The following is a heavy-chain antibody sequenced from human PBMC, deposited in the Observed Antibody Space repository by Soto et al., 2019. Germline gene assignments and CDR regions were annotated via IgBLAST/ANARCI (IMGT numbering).Heavy chain of an antibody. CDR3: AKDLDDVWGRYRHYYSYGMAV. Sequence: PGGSLRRFCAASGFTVSSYGMHWVRQAPGKGLEWVAVISYDGSNKYYADSVKGRFTISRDNSKTTLYLQMNSLRAEDTAVYYCAKDLDDVWGRYRHYYSYGMAVWGQGTTVTV. V-gene: IGHV3-30*18. J-gene: IGHJ6*02. CDR2: ISYDGSNK. CDR1: GFTVSSYG. D-gene: IGHD3-16*02.